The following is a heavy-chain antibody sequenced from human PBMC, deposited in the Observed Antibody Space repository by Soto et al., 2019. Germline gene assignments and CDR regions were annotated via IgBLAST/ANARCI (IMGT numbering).Heavy chain of an antibody. CDR1: GYSFSSYG. Sequence: QIQLVQSGAEVKKTGASVKVSCKASGYSFSSYGISWVRQAPGQGLEWMGWISAYNGNTNYAQKFQERVTMTTDTSTSTAYMELTSLRADDAAVYYCARDPPITGSLRGTPLMAVWGHGTTVTVSS. CDR2: ISAYNGNT. J-gene: IGHJ6*02. CDR3: ARDPPITGSLRGTPLMAV. D-gene: IGHD1-20*01. V-gene: IGHV1-18*04.